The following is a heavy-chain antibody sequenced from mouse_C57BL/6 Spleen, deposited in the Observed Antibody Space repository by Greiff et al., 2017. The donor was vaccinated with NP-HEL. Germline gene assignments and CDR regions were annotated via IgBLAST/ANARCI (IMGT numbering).Heavy chain of an antibody. CDR1: GYTFTDYN. Sequence: VQLKESGPELVKPGASVKIPCKASGYTFTDYNMDWVKQSHGKSLEWIGDINPNNGGTIYNQKFKGKATLTVDKSSSTAYMELRSLTSEDTAVYYCARGGQLRLPFDYWGQGTTLTVSS. J-gene: IGHJ2*01. V-gene: IGHV1-18*01. CDR3: ARGGQLRLPFDY. CDR2: INPNNGGT. D-gene: IGHD3-2*02.